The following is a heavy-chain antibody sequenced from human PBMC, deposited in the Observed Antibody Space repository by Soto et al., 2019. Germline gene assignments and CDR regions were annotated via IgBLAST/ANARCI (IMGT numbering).Heavy chain of an antibody. CDR1: GFTFSSYS. D-gene: IGHD2-15*01. Sequence: PGGSLRLSCAASGFTFSSYSMNWVRQAPGKGLEWVSSISSSITYIYYADSVKGRFTVSRDNAKNSLYLQMNSLRAEDTAVYYCARGPPKYCSGGSCYLDYWGQGTLVTVSS. J-gene: IGHJ4*02. CDR3: ARGPPKYCSGGSCYLDY. CDR2: ISSSITYI. V-gene: IGHV3-21*01.